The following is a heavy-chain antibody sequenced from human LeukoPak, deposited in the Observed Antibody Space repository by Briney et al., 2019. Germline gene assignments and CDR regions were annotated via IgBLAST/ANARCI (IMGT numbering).Heavy chain of an antibody. CDR3: ARVPEMATIREIFDY. CDR2: IIPILGTA. J-gene: IGHJ4*02. Sequence: ASVKVSCKASGGTFSSYAINWVRQAPGQGLEWMGGIIPILGTANYAQKFQGRVTITADESTSTAYMELSSLRSEDTAVYYCARVPEMATIREIFDYWGQGTLVTVSS. CDR1: GGTFSSYA. D-gene: IGHD5-24*01. V-gene: IGHV1-69*01.